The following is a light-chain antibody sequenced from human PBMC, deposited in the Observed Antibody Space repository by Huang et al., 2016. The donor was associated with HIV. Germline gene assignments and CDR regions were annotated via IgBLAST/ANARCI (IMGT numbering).Light chain of an antibody. Sequence: EIVLTQSPGTVSLSPGERATLSCRASQSVSSSYLGWYQQKPGQAPRLLSYGTSSRATGIPDRFSGSGSGTDFTLTITVLQPEDFAVYYCQQYGSSLHTFGQGTKVEIK. CDR1: QSVSSSY. V-gene: IGKV3-20*01. CDR3: QQYGSSLHT. CDR2: GTS. J-gene: IGKJ2*01.